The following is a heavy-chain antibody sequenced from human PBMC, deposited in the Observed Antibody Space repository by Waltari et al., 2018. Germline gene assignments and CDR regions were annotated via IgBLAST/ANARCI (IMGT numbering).Heavy chain of an antibody. CDR3: ARHHYDILTGPNWFDP. V-gene: IGHV4-59*01. Sequence: QVQLQESGPGLVKPSETLSLTCTVSGCSISSYYWSWIRQPPGQGLEWIGYIYYSGSTNYNPSLKSRVTISVDTSNNQFSLKLSSVTAADTAVYYCARHHYDILTGPNWFDPWGQGTLVTVSS. CDR1: GCSISSYY. CDR2: IYYSGST. J-gene: IGHJ5*02. D-gene: IGHD3-9*01.